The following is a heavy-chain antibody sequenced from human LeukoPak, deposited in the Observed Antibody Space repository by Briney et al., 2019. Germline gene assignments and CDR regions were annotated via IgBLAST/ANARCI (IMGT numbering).Heavy chain of an antibody. D-gene: IGHD3-10*01. J-gene: IGHJ6*03. CDR3: AKDIAGSGISYMDV. CDR2: ISWDGGST. CDR1: GFTFDDYT. Sequence: PGGSLRLSCAASGFTFDDYTMHWVRQAPGKGLEWVSLISWDGGSTYYADSVKGRFTTSRDNSKNSLYLQMNSLRTEDTALYYCAKDIAGSGISYMDVWGKGTTVTVSS. V-gene: IGHV3-43*01.